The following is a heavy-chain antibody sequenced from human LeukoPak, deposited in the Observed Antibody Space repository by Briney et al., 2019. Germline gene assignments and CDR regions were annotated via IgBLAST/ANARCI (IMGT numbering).Heavy chain of an antibody. CDR3: ARASPHYYDRPYYFDY. CDR2: ISAYNGNT. J-gene: IGHJ4*02. Sequence: ASVTVSCKASGYTFTSYGISWVRQAPGQGLEWMGWISAYNGNTNYAQKLQGRVTMTTDTSTSTAYMELRSLRSDDTAVYYCARASPHYYDRPYYFDYWGQGTLVTVSS. D-gene: IGHD3-22*01. V-gene: IGHV1-18*01. CDR1: GYTFTSYG.